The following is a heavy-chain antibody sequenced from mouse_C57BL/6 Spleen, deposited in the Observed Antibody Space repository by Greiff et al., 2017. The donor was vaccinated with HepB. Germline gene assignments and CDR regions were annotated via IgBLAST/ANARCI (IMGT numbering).Heavy chain of an antibody. CDR1: GFSLTSYG. CDR2: IWGVGST. D-gene: IGHD3-2*02. J-gene: IGHJ3*01. Sequence: QVQLQQSGPGLVAPSQSLSITCTVSGFSLTSYGVDWVRQSPGKGLEWLGVIWGVGSTNYNSALKSRLSISKDNSKSQVFLKMNSLQTDDTAMYYCAKSSTAQAPFAYWGQGTLVTVSA. CDR3: AKSSTAQAPFAY. V-gene: IGHV2-6*01.